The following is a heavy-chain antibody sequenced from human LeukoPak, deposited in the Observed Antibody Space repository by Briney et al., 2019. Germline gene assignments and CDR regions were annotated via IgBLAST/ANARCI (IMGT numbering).Heavy chain of an antibody. D-gene: IGHD2-15*01. Sequence: SETLSLTCSVSGFSISSGYQWGWIRQSPGKGLEWIGTIHRSGNTDYNPSLESRVTMSVDTSKNEFSLKLNFVTAADTAVYYCARDTSSRWYLFDYWGQGTLVTVFS. CDR3: ARDTSSRWYLFDY. CDR1: GFSISSGYQ. V-gene: IGHV4-38-2*02. J-gene: IGHJ4*02. CDR2: IHRSGNT.